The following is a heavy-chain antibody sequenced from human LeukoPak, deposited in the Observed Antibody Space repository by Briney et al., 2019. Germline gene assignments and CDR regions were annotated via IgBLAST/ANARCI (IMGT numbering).Heavy chain of an antibody. Sequence: GESLKISCKGSGYSFTSYWIGWVRQMPGKGLEWMGIIYPGDSDTRYRPSFQGQVTISADKSISTAYLQWSSLEASDTAMYYCARDYDSSGYYPPDAFDIWGQGTMVTVSS. CDR3: ARDYDSSGYYPPDAFDI. J-gene: IGHJ3*02. V-gene: IGHV5-51*01. D-gene: IGHD3-22*01. CDR1: GYSFTSYW. CDR2: IYPGDSDT.